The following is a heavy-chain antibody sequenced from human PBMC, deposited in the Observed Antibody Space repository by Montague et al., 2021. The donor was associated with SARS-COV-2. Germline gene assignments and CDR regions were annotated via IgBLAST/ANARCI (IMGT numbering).Heavy chain of an antibody. D-gene: IGHD3-22*01. CDR1: GGSISSYY. J-gene: IGHJ4*02. V-gene: IGHV4-59*08. CDR3: ASRYDSSGYYVF. Sequence: SETLSLTCTVSGGSISSYYWSWIRQPPGKGLEWIGYIYYTGSTNYNPSLRSRVTISVDTSKKQFSLKLNSVTAADTAVYYCASRYDSSGYYVFRGQGTLVTVSS. CDR2: IYYTGST.